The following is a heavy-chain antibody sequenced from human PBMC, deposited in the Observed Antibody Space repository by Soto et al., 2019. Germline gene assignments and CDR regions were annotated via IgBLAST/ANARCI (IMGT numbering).Heavy chain of an antibody. D-gene: IGHD3-16*02. Sequence: GGSLRLSCVASGFTFDDFAMHWVRQAPGKGLEWVSGMSWNRGSIVYADSVKGRFPISRDNAKNSLYLQRNSLRPEDTALYYCAKDISLGELSAPDHWGQGTLVTVSS. CDR3: AKDISLGELSAPDH. V-gene: IGHV3-9*01. CDR1: GFTFDDFA. CDR2: MSWNRGSI. J-gene: IGHJ4*02.